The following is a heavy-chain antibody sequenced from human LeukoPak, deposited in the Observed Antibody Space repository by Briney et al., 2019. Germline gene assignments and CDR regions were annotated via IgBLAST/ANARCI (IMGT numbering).Heavy chain of an antibody. CDR2: ISGSGGST. Sequence: GGSLRLSCAASGFTFSSYGMSWVRQAPGKGLEWVSAISGSGGSTYYADSVKGRFTISRGNSKNTLYLQMNSLRAEDTAVHYCAKWEGYSYDLGGYWGQGTLVTVSS. J-gene: IGHJ4*02. V-gene: IGHV3-23*01. CDR1: GFTFSSYG. CDR3: AKWEGYSYDLGGY. D-gene: IGHD5-18*01.